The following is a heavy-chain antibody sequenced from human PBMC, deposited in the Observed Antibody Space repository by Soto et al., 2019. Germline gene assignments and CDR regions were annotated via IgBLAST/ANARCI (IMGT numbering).Heavy chain of an antibody. V-gene: IGHV1-18*01. J-gene: IGHJ6*03. D-gene: IGHD2-2*01. CDR1: GYTFTSYG. CDR2: ISAYNGNT. CDR3: ARAGGSTSSLYYYYYMDV. Sequence: ASVKVSCKASGYTFTSYGISWVRQAPGQGLEWMGWISAYNGNTNYAQKLQGRVTMTTDTSTSTAYMELRSLRSDDTAVYYCARAGGSTSSLYYYYYMDVWGKGTTVTVS.